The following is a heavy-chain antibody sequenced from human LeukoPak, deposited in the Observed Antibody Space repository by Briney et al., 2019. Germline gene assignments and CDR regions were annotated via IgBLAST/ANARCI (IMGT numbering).Heavy chain of an antibody. V-gene: IGHV4-34*01. CDR1: GGSFSGYY. D-gene: IGHD1-1*01. J-gene: IGHJ3*02. CDR3: ARFGSSTWYKGAFDI. Sequence: PSETLSLTCAVYGGSFSGYYWSWIRQPPGKGLEWIGEINHSGSTNYNPSLKSRVTISVDTSKNQFSLKLSFVTAADTAVYYCARFGSSTWYKGAFDIWGQGTMVTVAS. CDR2: INHSGST.